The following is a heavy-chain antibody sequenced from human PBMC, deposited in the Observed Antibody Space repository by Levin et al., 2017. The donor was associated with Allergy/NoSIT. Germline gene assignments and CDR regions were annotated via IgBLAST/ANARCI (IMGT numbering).Heavy chain of an antibody. CDR2: IYYSGST. CDR3: ARPDRGSYEFEH. V-gene: IGHV4-59*01. J-gene: IGHJ1*01. D-gene: IGHD1-26*01. Sequence: SQTLSLTCTVSGGSISSSYWSWIRPPPGKGLEWIGFIYYSGSTTYNPSLKSRVTISVDTSKNQFSLKLTSVTAADTAVYYCARPDRGSYEFEHWGQGTLVTVSS. CDR1: GGSISSSY.